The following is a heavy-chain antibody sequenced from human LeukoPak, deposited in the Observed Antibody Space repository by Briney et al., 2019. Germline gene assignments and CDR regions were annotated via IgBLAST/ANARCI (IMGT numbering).Heavy chain of an antibody. CDR1: GFTFSTYS. J-gene: IGHJ4*02. CDR2: ITASSSYI. D-gene: IGHD4-23*01. V-gene: IGHV3-21*01. Sequence: GGSLRLSCAVSGFTFSTYSMTWVRQAPGKGLEWVSSITASSSYIYYADSVKGRFTISRDNAKNSLYLQMSSLRAEDTAVYYCARIYGGNSGGFDYWGQGALVTVPS. CDR3: ARIYGGNSGGFDY.